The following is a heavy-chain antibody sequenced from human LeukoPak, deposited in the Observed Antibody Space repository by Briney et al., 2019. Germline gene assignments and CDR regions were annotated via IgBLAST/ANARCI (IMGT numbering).Heavy chain of an antibody. V-gene: IGHV4-4*07. Sequence: SETLSLTCTVSGASISTYYWAWIRQPAGKGLEWIGRFYISGSSNYNPSLESRVTMSIDTSKNQFSLRLTSVTAADTAIYYCAKDLSDYDGWFDPWGQGTLVTVSS. D-gene: IGHD4-23*01. CDR1: GASISTYY. J-gene: IGHJ5*02. CDR2: FYISGSS. CDR3: AKDLSDYDGWFDP.